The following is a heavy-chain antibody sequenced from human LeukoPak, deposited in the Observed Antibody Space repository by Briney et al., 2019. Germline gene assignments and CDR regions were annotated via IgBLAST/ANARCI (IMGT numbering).Heavy chain of an antibody. CDR2: ISWNSGNI. V-gene: IGHV3-9*01. D-gene: IGHD3-9*01. Sequence: QPGGSLRLSCAASGFTFDDYAMHWVRQAPGKGLEWVSGISWNSGNIGYADSVKGRFTISRDNAKNSLYLQMNSLRAEDTALYYCAKDISTGTGTLRCFDYWGQGALVTVSS. J-gene: IGHJ4*02. CDR3: AKDISTGTGTLRCFDY. CDR1: GFTFDDYA.